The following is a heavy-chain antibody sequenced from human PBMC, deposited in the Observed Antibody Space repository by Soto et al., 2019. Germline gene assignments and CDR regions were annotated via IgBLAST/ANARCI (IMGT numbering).Heavy chain of an antibody. D-gene: IGHD2-2*02. J-gene: IGHJ3*02. CDR3: ARDCSSTSCYTDEAFDI. V-gene: IGHV3-21*01. CDR1: GFTFSSYS. Sequence: SLRLSCAASGFTFSSYSMNWVRQAPGKGLEWVSSTSSSSSYIYYADSVKGRFTISRDNAKNSLYLQMNSLRAEDTAVYYCARDCSSTSCYTDEAFDIWGQGTMVTVSS. CDR2: TSSSSSYI.